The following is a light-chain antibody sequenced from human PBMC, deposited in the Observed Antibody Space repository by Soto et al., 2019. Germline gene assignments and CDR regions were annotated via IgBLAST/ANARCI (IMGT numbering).Light chain of an antibody. Sequence: EIVLTQSHTTLSLSPGERATLSCRASQSVSSYLAWYQQKPGQAPRLLIYGASSRATGIPDRFSGSGSGTDFTLTISRLEPEDFAVYYCQQFSSYPLTFGGGTKVDNK. V-gene: IGKV3-20*01. CDR1: QSVSSY. J-gene: IGKJ4*01. CDR3: QQFSSYPLT. CDR2: GAS.